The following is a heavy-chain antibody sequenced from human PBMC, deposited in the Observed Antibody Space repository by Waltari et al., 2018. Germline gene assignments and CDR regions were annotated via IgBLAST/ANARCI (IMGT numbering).Heavy chain of an antibody. CDR1: GGSIRGFGYY. CDR3: ARVSMTTVAKGDIDY. D-gene: IGHD4-17*01. Sequence: QLQLQESGPGLVKPSETLSLTCTVSGGSIRGFGYYWGWIRQSPGKGLEWIGTIYYSGRTYDNPSLKSRVTISVDTSKNQFSLKLDSVTAADTAVYYCARVSMTTVAKGDIDYWGQGTLVTVSS. J-gene: IGHJ4*02. V-gene: IGHV4-39*07. CDR2: IYYSGRT.